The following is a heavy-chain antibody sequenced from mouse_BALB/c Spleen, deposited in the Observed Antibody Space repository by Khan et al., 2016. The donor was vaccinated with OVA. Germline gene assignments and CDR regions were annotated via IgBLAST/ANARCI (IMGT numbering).Heavy chain of an antibody. Sequence: VQLQESGPGLVQPSQSLSITCTVSGFSLTDYSVHWVRQSPGKGLEWLGVIWSAGSTDYNAAFISRLTISKDNSRSQVFFKMNSLQPNDTAIYYCARRGYDYGRGALFAYWGPAPLVTVSA. J-gene: IGHJ3*01. D-gene: IGHD2-4*01. V-gene: IGHV2-2*02. CDR2: IWSAGST. CDR1: GFSLTDYS. CDR3: ARRGYDYGRGALFAY.